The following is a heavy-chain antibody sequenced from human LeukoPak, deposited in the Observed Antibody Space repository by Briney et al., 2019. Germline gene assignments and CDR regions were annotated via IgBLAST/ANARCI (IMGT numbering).Heavy chain of an antibody. CDR1: GHSIGSYY. D-gene: IGHD3-16*02. CDR2: IYYGWST. V-gene: IGHV4-59*01. CDR3: ARGRARDGSYPWFDF. Sequence: PSETLSLTCSVSGHSIGSYYWTWIRQSPGKGLEWIGYIYYGWSTNYRPSLKSRVSISVDTSNNQFSLQLMSVSAADTAIYYCARGRARDGSYPWFDFWGEGTLVTVSS. J-gene: IGHJ5*01.